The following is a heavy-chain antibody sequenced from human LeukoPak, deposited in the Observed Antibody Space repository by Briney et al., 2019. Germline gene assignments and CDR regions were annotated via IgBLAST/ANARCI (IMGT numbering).Heavy chain of an antibody. V-gene: IGHV3-21*01. J-gene: IGHJ6*03. CDR2: ISSSSSYI. CDR1: GFTFSSYS. D-gene: IGHD2-2*01. Sequence: PGGSLRLSCAASGFTFSSYSMNWVRQAPGKGLEWVSSISSSSSYIYYADSVKGRFTISRDNAKNSLYLQMNSLRAEDTAVYYCGRVGFILEDPAAGYMDVGGKGTTVTFSS. CDR3: GRVGFILEDPAAGYMDV.